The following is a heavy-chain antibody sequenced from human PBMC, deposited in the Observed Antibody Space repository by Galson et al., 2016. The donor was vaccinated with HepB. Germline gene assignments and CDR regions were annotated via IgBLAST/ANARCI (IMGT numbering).Heavy chain of an antibody. CDR1: GFIVSDNY. Sequence: SPRLSCAASGFIVSDNYMAWVRQAPGKGLEWISTIYAGGGPYYADFLTGRFTISRDNSKNTLYLQMYSLRAEDTALYYCAREGPSGSYYFWGQGTLVTVSS. D-gene: IGHD1-26*01. CDR3: AREGPSGSYYF. CDR2: IYAGGGP. V-gene: IGHV3-66*01. J-gene: IGHJ4*02.